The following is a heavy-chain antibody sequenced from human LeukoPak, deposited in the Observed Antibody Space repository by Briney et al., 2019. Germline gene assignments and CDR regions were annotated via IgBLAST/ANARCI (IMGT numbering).Heavy chain of an antibody. CDR3: ARAYHSSWYLNWFDP. Sequence: SETLSLTCTVSGGSISSGYYWGWIRQPPRKGLEWIGSIYHNGNTYYNPSLKSRVTISVDTSKNEFSLKLSSVTAADTAVYYCARAYHSSWYLNWFDPWGQGTLVTVSS. CDR2: IYHNGNT. J-gene: IGHJ5*02. V-gene: IGHV4-38-2*02. D-gene: IGHD6-13*01. CDR1: GGSISSGYY.